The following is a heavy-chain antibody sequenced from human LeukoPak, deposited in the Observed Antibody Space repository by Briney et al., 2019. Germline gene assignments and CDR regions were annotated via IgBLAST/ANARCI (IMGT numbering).Heavy chain of an antibody. Sequence: GGSLRLSCAASEFTLSNYAMTWVRQAPGKGLKWVSTISGSGTATYYADSVKGRFTISRDNSKNTLYLQMNGLRAEDRAVYYCAKENNWNDGRFNYFDYWGQGTLVTVSS. V-gene: IGHV3-23*01. CDR3: AKENNWNDGRFNYFDY. D-gene: IGHD1-20*01. J-gene: IGHJ4*02. CDR1: EFTLSNYA. CDR2: ISGSGTAT.